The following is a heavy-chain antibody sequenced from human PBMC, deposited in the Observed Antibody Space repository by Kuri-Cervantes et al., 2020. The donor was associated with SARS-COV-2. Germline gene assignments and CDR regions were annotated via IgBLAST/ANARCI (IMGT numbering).Heavy chain of an antibody. J-gene: IGHJ2*01. CDR1: GGSISSYY. Sequence: SETLSLTCTVSGGSISSYYWSWIWQPPGKGLEWIGYIYYSGSTNYNPSLKSRVTISVDTSKNQFSLKLSSVTAADTAVYYCARDLGQKRWLQYWYFDLWGRGTLVTVSS. V-gene: IGHV4-59*01. D-gene: IGHD5-24*01. CDR3: ARDLGQKRWLQYWYFDL. CDR2: IYYSGST.